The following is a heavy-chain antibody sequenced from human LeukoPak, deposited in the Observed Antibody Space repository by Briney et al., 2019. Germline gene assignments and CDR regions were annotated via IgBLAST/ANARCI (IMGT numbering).Heavy chain of an antibody. V-gene: IGHV3-30*03. CDR2: ISYDGSNK. D-gene: IGHD5-18*01. CDR3: AGGYSYDAEVAFDI. CDR1: GFTFSSYG. Sequence: GGSLRLSCAASGFTFSSYGMHWVRQAPGKGLEWVAVISYDGSNKYYADSVKGRFTISRDNSKNTLYLQMNSLRAEDTAVYYCAGGYSYDAEVAFDIWGQGTMVTVSS. J-gene: IGHJ3*02.